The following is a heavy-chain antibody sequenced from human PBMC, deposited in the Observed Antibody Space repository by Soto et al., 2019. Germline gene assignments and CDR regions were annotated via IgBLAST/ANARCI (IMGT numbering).Heavy chain of an antibody. D-gene: IGHD3-3*01. CDR1: GYTFTSYG. Sequence: ASVKVSCKASGYTFTSYGISWVRQAPGQGLEWMGWISAYNGNTNYAQKLQGRVTMTTDTSTSTAYMELRSLRSDDTAVYYCASLIRSRYYDFWSGYYSWNYWG. V-gene: IGHV1-18*01. CDR2: ISAYNGNT. J-gene: IGHJ4*01. CDR3: ASLIRSRYYDFWSGYYSWNY.